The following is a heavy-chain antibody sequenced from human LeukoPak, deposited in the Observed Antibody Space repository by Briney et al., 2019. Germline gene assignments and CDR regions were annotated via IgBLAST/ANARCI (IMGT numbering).Heavy chain of an antibody. Sequence: GGSVRLSCVASGFTFSSYWMHWVRQAPGKGLVWVSRINTDGSSTSYADSVKGRFTISRDNAKNRLYVQMNSLRAEDTAVYYCATGSGLWSPDYWGQGTLVTVSS. V-gene: IGHV3-74*01. CDR2: INTDGSST. CDR1: GFTFSSYW. D-gene: IGHD5-18*01. CDR3: ATGSGLWSPDY. J-gene: IGHJ4*02.